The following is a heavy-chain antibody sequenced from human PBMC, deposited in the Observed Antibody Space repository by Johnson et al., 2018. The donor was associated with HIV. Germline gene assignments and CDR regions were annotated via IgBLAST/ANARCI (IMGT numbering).Heavy chain of an antibody. CDR3: AKGNGDYRSDAFDI. CDR1: RFAFKTYA. J-gene: IGHJ3*02. CDR2: ISYDGSNK. V-gene: IGHV3-30-3*02. Sequence: QVQLVESGGGVVQPGLSLRLSCAASRFAFKTYAMHWVRQTPGKGLEWLAVISYDGSNKYYADSVKGRFTISRDNSKNTLYLQMNSLRAEDTAVYYCAKGNGDYRSDAFDIGGQGTMVTVSS. D-gene: IGHD4-17*01.